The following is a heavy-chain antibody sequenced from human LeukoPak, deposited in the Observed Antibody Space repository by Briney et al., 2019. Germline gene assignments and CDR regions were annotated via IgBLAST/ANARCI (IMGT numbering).Heavy chain of an antibody. J-gene: IGHJ5*02. CDR2: INPSGGST. V-gene: IGHV1-46*01. CDR3: ARDRSGWHNWLDP. Sequence: ASVKVSCMASRYTFTSYYMHWVRQAPGQGLEWMGIINPSGGSTSYAQTFQGRVTMTRDTSTSTVYMELSSLRSEDTAVYDCARDRSGWHNWLDPWGQGTLVTVSS. D-gene: IGHD6-19*01. CDR1: RYTFTSYY.